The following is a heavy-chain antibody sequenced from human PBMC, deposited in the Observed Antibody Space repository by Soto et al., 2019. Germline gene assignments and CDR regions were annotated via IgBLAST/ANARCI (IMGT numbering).Heavy chain of an antibody. CDR2: IYYSGST. D-gene: IGHD5-18*01. CDR3: ARKKGYSYGPHYFDY. J-gene: IGHJ4*02. CDR1: GGSISSGGYY. Sequence: SETLCLTCTVSGGSISSGGYYWSWIRQHPGKGLEWIGNIYYSGSTFYNPSLKSRVTISVDTSKNQFSLKLSSVTAADTAVYYCARKKGYSYGPHYFDYWGQGTLVTVSS. V-gene: IGHV4-31*03.